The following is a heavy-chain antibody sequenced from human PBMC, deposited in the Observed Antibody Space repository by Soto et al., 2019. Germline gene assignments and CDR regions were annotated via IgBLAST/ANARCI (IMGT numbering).Heavy chain of an antibody. Sequence: QVQLVQSGAEVKKPGASVKVSCKTSGYTFSNYGISWLRQAPGQGLEWMGWINTYNGNTNYPQNLQGRVTMTTDTTTTTAYMEPRSLRSGEPAVYYCARDAHPPLFDSWGQGTLVTVSS. V-gene: IGHV1-18*01. CDR3: ARDAHPPLFDS. CDR2: INTYNGNT. CDR1: GYTFSNYG. J-gene: IGHJ4*02.